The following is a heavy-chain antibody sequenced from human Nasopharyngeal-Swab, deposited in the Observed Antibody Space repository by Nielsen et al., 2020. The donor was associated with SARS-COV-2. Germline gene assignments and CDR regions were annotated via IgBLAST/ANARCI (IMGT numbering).Heavy chain of an antibody. V-gene: IGHV3-13*01. Sequence: GESLKISCAASGSTFSSYDMHWVRQATGKGLEWVSAIGTAGDTYYPGSVKGRFTISRENAKNSLYLQMNSLRAEDTAVYYCASGTVTLLHYWGQGTLVTVSS. CDR3: ASGTVTLLHY. J-gene: IGHJ4*02. CDR2: IGTAGDT. CDR1: GSTFSSYD. D-gene: IGHD4-23*01.